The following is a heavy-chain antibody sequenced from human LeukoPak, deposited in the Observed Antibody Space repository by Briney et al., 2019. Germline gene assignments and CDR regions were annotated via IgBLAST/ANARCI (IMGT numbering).Heavy chain of an antibody. D-gene: IGHD2-21*02. CDR2: ISPYNSNT. V-gene: IGHV1-18*01. J-gene: IGHJ5*02. CDR3: TRYSGRVTAIGVFDH. CDR1: GYIFNSFG. Sequence: ASVKVSCKASGYIFNSFGISWVRQAPGQGLEWMGWISPYNSNTNYAQNLQGRITMTADTSTSTAYMELRSLRSDDTAVYYCTRYSGRVTAIGVFDHWGQGTLVTVSS.